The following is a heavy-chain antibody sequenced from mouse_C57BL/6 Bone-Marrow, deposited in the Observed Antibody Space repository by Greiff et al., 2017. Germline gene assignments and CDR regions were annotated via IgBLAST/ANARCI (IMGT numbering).Heavy chain of an antibody. CDR3: ARNHYYGSSNYFDY. D-gene: IGHD1-1*01. CDR1: GYTFTDYY. V-gene: IGHV1-26*01. Sequence: EVHLQQSGPELVKPGASVKISCKASGYTFTDYYMNWVKQSHGKSLEWIGDINPNNGGTSYNQKFKGKATLTVDKSSSTAYMELRSLTSEDSAVYYCARNHYYGSSNYFDYWGQGTTLTVSS. J-gene: IGHJ2*01. CDR2: INPNNGGT.